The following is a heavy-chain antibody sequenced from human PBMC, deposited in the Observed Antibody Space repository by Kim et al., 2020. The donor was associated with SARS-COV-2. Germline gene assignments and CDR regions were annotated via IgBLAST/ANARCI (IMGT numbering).Heavy chain of an antibody. V-gene: IGHV3-15*01. D-gene: IGHD5-12*01. J-gene: IGHJ3*02. CDR3: TTDAGAIVATILDAFDI. CDR2: IKSKTDGGTT. CDR1: GFTFSNAW. Sequence: GGSLRLSCAASGFTFSNAWMSWVRQAPGKGLEWVGRIKSKTDGGTTDYAAPVKGRFTISRDDSKNTLYLQMNSLKTEDTAVYYCTTDAGAIVATILDAFDIWGQGTMVTVSS.